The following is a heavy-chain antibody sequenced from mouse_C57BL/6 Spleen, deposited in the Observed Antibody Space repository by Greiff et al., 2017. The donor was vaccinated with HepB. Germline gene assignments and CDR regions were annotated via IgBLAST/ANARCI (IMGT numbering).Heavy chain of an antibody. CDR3: ARGGETGTSRYWYVDV. CDR1: GYTFTSYW. J-gene: IGHJ1*03. CDR2: IDPSDSYT. V-gene: IGHV1-69*01. Sequence: QVQLQQPGAELVMPGASVKLSCKASGYTFTSYWMHWVKQRPGQGLEWIGEIDPSDSYTNYNQKFKGKSTLTVDKSSSTAYMQLSSLTSEDSAVYYCARGGETGTSRYWYVDVWGTGTTVTVSS. D-gene: IGHD4-1*01.